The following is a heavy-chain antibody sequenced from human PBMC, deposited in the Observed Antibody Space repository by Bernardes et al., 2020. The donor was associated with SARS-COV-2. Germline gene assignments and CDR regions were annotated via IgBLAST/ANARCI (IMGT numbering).Heavy chain of an antibody. CDR2: FYYSGSYSGIS. CDR3: AGGNFFEYLSLVDV. J-gene: IGHJ6*02. V-gene: IGHV4-61*01. Sequence: SETLSLTCTVSGASVNNVNFAWSWIRQPPGKGLEWLGYFYYSGSYSGISNHNPSLKSRVTISGDTSKNQFSLKLSSVTAADTAVYYCAGGNFFEYLSLVDVWGQGTTVIVSS. CDR1: GASVNNVNFA. D-gene: IGHD3-3*01.